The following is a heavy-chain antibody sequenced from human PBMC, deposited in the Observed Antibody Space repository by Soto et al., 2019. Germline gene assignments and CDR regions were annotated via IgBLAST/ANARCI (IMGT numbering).Heavy chain of an antibody. CDR3: ARAVGDYDFWSGYYTHY. V-gene: IGHV3-48*02. Sequence: EVQLVESGGGLVQPGGSLRLSCAASGFTFSSYSMNWVRQAPGKGLEWVSYISSSSSTIYYADSVKGRFTISRDNAKNSLYLQMNSLRDEDTAVYYCARAVGDYDFWSGYYTHYWGQGTLVTVSS. CDR1: GFTFSSYS. J-gene: IGHJ4*02. CDR2: ISSSSSTI. D-gene: IGHD3-3*01.